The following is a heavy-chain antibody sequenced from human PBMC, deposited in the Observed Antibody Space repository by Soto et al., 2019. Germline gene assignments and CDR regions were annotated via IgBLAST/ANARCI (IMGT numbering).Heavy chain of an antibody. CDR3: ASSTPLDIVVVVAATRSFDY. D-gene: IGHD2-15*01. CDR1: GGTFSSYA. CDR2: IIPIFGTA. Sequence: ASVKVSCKASGGTFSSYAISWVRQAPGQGLEWMGGIIPIFGTANYAQKFQGRVTITADESTSTAYMELSSLRSEDTAVYYCASSTPLDIVVVVAATRSFDYWGQGTLVTVSS. J-gene: IGHJ4*02. V-gene: IGHV1-69*13.